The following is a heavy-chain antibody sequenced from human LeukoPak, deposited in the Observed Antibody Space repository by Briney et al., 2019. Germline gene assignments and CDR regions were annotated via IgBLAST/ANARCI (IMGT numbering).Heavy chain of an antibody. V-gene: IGHV3-30*15. D-gene: IGHD2-2*01. CDR1: GFTFSSYS. CDR2: TLSDGSYK. J-gene: IGHJ4*02. CDR3: ARDSLVRSSTNCCDY. Sequence: GGSLRLSCAASGFTFSSYSMYWVRQAPGKGLEWVALTLSDGSYKYYADSVKGRFTISRDNSRNTLSLHMSSLRAEDTAVYYCARDSLVRSSTNCCDYWGQGVLVTVSS.